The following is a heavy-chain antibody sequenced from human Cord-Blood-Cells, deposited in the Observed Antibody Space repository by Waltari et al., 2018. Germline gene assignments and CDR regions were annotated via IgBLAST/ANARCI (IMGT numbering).Heavy chain of an antibody. V-gene: IGHV4-34*01. Sequence: QVQLQQWGAGLLKPSETLSLTCAVYGGSFSGYYWSWLRQPPGQGLEWIGEINHSGSTNYNPSLKSRVTISVDTSKNQFSLKLSSVTAADTAVYYCARGGVVVPAAYYYYYYMDVWGKGTTVTVSS. CDR2: INHSGST. D-gene: IGHD2-2*01. CDR1: GGSFSGYY. J-gene: IGHJ6*03. CDR3: ARGGVVVPAAYYYYYYMDV.